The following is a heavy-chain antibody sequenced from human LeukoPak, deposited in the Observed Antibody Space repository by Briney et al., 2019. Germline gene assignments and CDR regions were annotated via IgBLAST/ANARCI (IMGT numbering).Heavy chain of an antibody. D-gene: IGHD5-24*01. Sequence: SETLSLTCTVSGDSISNYYWSWIRQPPGKGLEWIGYIYYSGSTYYNPSLKSRVTISVDTSKNQFSLKLSSVTAADTAVYYCARDRAGRDGYNSVHFDYWGQGTLVTVSS. CDR3: ARDRAGRDGYNSVHFDY. CDR1: GDSISNYY. J-gene: IGHJ4*02. V-gene: IGHV4-59*12. CDR2: IYYSGST.